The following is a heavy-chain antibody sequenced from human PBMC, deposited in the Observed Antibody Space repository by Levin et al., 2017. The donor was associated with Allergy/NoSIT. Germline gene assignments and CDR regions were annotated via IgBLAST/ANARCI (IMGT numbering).Heavy chain of an antibody. CDR2: IIPILGIA. V-gene: IGHV1-69*04. CDR3: ARVDPLGFDY. D-gene: IGHD3/OR15-3a*01. J-gene: IGHJ4*02. Sequence: KISCKASGGTFSSYAISWVRQAPGQGLEWMGRIIPILGIANYAQKFQGRVTITADKSTSTAYMELSSLRSEDTAVYYCARVDPLGFDYWGQGTLVTVSS. CDR1: GGTFSSYA.